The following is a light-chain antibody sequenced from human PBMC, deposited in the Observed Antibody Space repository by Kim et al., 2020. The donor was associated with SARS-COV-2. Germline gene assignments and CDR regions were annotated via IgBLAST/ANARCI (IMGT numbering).Light chain of an antibody. CDR2: AAS. CDR3: QQSYSTPYT. CDR1: QSINSF. J-gene: IGKJ2*01. Sequence: DIQMTQSPSSLSASVGDRVTITCRASQSINSFLNWYQKKAGKAPKLLIYAASTLQSGVPSRFSGSGAGTDFTLTISSLQPEDFATYYCQQSYSTPYTFGQGTKLEI. V-gene: IGKV1-39*01.